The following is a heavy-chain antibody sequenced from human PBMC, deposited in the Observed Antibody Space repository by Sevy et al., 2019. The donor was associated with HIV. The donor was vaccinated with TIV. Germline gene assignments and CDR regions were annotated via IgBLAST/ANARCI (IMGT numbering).Heavy chain of an antibody. V-gene: IGHV1-8*01. CDR3: ARYRATDGDYEDDAFDI. Sequence: ASVTVSCKASGYTFTSYDINWVRQATGKGLEWMGWMNPNSGNTGYGQKFQGRVTMTRNTSISTAYMELTSLRSEDTAVYYCARYRATDGDYEDDAFDIWGQGTMVTVSS. J-gene: IGHJ3*02. CDR1: GYTFTSYD. CDR2: MNPNSGNT. D-gene: IGHD4-17*01.